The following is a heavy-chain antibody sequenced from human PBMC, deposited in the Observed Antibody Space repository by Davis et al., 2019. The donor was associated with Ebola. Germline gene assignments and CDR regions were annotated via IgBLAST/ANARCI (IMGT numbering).Heavy chain of an antibody. V-gene: IGHV4-59*01. CDR1: GGSINNYF. CDR3: ARGRRESSSSFDY. J-gene: IGHJ4*02. D-gene: IGHD6-6*01. CDR2: IHYLGNT. Sequence: MPSETLSLTCTVSGGSINNYFWSWIRQPPGKGLEWIGNIHYLGNTNYNPSLKSRVTISIDTSKNQFSLRLSSVTAADTAVYYCARGRRESSSSFDYWGQGTQVTVSS.